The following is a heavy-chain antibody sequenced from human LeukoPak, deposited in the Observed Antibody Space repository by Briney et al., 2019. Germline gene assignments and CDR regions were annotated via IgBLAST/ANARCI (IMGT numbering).Heavy chain of an antibody. Sequence: PGGSRRLSCTASGFSFSSYEMNWVRQAPGKGLEWVSFISASGSNIYYADSVKGRFTISRDNAKNSLYLQMNSLRAEDTAVYYCVTSGVEDYWGQGTLVSVSS. CDR2: ISASGSNI. J-gene: IGHJ4*02. CDR1: GFSFSSYE. D-gene: IGHD2-15*01. CDR3: VTSGVEDY. V-gene: IGHV3-48*03.